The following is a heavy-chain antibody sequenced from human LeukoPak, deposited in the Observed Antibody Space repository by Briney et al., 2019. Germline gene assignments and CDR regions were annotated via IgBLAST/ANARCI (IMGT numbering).Heavy chain of an antibody. D-gene: IGHD3-10*01. Sequence: GGSLRLSCAASGFTFSSYAMHWVRQPPGKGLEGVAVISYDGSNKYYADSVKGRFTISRDNSKNTLYLRMNSLRAEDTALYYCAKDINYIVGSHGWFDYWGQGTLVTVYS. CDR3: AKDINYIVGSHGWFDY. CDR1: GFTFSSYA. CDR2: ISYDGSNK. J-gene: IGHJ4*02. V-gene: IGHV3-30*04.